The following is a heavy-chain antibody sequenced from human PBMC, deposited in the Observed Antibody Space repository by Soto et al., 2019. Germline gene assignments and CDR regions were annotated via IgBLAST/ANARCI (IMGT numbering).Heavy chain of an antibody. CDR2: VSPDSGNA. D-gene: IGHD2-21*02. CDR1: GYTFTDYD. J-gene: IGHJ4*02. V-gene: IGHV1-8*01. CDR3: EVTTGY. Sequence: QVQVVQSRAEVKKPGASVKVSCKTSGYTFTDYDINWIRQAPGQGLEWMGWVSPDSGNAGYAPQFQGRDSMTSDTSISTVYMELSSLRAEDTAVYFCEVTTGYWGQGTMVTVSS.